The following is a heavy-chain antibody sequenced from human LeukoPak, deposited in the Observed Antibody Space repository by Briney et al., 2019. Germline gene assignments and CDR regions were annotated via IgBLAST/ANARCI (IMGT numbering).Heavy chain of an antibody. CDR2: ISSSSSYI. D-gene: IGHD3-22*01. Sequence: GGSLRLSCAASGFTFSSYSMNWVRQAPGKGLEWVSSISSSSSYIYYADSVKGRFTISRDNSKNTLYLQMNSLRAEDTAVYYCAKVQLGDYYDSSGIDYWGQGTLVTVSS. V-gene: IGHV3-21*04. CDR1: GFTFSSYS. CDR3: AKVQLGDYYDSSGIDY. J-gene: IGHJ4*02.